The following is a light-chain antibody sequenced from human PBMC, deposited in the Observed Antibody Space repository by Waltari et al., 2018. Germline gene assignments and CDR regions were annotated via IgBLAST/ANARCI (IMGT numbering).Light chain of an antibody. CDR2: GST. CDR3: QSYDTSLSVV. J-gene: IGLJ3*02. Sequence: LTLLIYGSTSRPLGVPDRFFGSTSGTSASLTITGLQVEDEGDYYCQSYDTSLSVVFGGGTKLTVL. V-gene: IGLV1-40*01.